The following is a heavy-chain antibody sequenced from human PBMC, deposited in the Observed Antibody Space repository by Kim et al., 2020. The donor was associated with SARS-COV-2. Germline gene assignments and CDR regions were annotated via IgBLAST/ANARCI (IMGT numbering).Heavy chain of an antibody. J-gene: IGHJ4*02. Sequence: NTNPTLKSRLTISVATSTNQFSLQLSSVTAADTAVYYCARSVDTAMVSDYWGQGTLVTVSS. CDR3: ARSVDTAMVSDY. D-gene: IGHD5-18*01. V-gene: IGHV4-34*01.